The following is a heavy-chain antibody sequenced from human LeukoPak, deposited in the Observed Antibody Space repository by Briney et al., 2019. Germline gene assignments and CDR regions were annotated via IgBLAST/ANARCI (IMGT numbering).Heavy chain of an antibody. D-gene: IGHD3-10*01. Sequence: GGSLRLSCAASGFTFSSYEMNWVRQAPGKGLEWVSSISSSSSYIYYADSVKDRFTISRDNSKNTLYLQMNSLRAEDTAVYYCAKDMGSLYYYYYMDVWGKGTTVTISS. CDR1: GFTFSSYE. V-gene: IGHV3-21*04. J-gene: IGHJ6*03. CDR2: ISSSSSYI. CDR3: AKDMGSLYYYYYMDV.